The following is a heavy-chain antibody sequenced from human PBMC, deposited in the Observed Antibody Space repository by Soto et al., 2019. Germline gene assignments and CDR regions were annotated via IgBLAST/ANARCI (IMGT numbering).Heavy chain of an antibody. Sequence: ASVKVSCKASGYTFTSYGISWVRQAPGQGLEWMGIINPSGGSTSYAQKFQGRVTMTGDTSTSTVYMELSSLRSEDTAVYYCARDTAMAHDAFDIWGQGTMVTVSS. D-gene: IGHD5-18*01. V-gene: IGHV1-46*03. CDR1: GYTFTSYG. J-gene: IGHJ3*02. CDR3: ARDTAMAHDAFDI. CDR2: INPSGGST.